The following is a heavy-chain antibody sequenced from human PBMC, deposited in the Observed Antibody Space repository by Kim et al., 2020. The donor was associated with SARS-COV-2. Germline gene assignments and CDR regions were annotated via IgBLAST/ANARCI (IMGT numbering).Heavy chain of an antibody. V-gene: IGHV1-46*01. J-gene: IGHJ6*02. CDR1: GYTFTSYY. Sequence: ASVTVSCKASGYTFTSYYMHWVRQAPGQGLEWMGIINPSGGSTSYAQKFQGRVTMTRDTSTSTVYMELSSLRSEDTAVYYCARVDFNRKAYSSSLAASMDVWGQGTTVTVSS. CDR2: INPSGGST. D-gene: IGHD6-13*01. CDR3: ARVDFNRKAYSSSLAASMDV.